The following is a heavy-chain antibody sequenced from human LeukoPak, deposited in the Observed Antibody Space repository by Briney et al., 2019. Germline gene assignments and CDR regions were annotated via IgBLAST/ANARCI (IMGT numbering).Heavy chain of an antibody. Sequence: ASVKVSCKASGYTFTSYHMHWVRQAPGQGLEWMGKINLSGGSTTYAQKFQGRVTMTRDTSTSTDYLELRSLRSEDTATYYCARDHSRTEGGTSFWWFDPWGQGTLVIVSS. D-gene: IGHD1-26*01. CDR3: ARDHSRTEGGTSFWWFDP. CDR2: INLSGGST. J-gene: IGHJ5*02. CDR1: GYTFTSYH. V-gene: IGHV1-46*01.